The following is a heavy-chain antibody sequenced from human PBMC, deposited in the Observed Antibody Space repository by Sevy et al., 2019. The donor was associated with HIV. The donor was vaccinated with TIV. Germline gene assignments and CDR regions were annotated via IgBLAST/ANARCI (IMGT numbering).Heavy chain of an antibody. CDR1: GFTVSNNY. Sequence: GGSLRLSCAASGFTVSNNYMNWVRQAPGKGLEWVSVIDYGANTYYADSVKGRFTISRDNSKNTFYLQMNSLRAEDTAVYYCARVSRITRIMVVHVGWHFDLWGRGTLVTVSS. D-gene: IGHD3-22*01. J-gene: IGHJ2*01. CDR2: IDYGANT. V-gene: IGHV3-53*01. CDR3: ARVSRITRIMVVHVGWHFDL.